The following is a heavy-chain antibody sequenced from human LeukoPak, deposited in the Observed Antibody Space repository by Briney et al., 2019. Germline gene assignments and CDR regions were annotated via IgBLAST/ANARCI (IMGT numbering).Heavy chain of an antibody. CDR3: AKDSETYYFGSGRPGISYYYYYMDV. CDR2: ISYDGSNK. CDR1: GFTFSSYG. V-gene: IGHV3-30*18. J-gene: IGHJ6*03. Sequence: GGSLRLSWAASGFTFSSYGMHWVRQAPGKGLEWVAVISYDGSNKYYADSVKGRFTISRDNSKNTLYLQMNSLRAEDTAVYYCAKDSETYYFGSGRPGISYYYYYMDVWGKGTTVTITS. D-gene: IGHD3-10*01.